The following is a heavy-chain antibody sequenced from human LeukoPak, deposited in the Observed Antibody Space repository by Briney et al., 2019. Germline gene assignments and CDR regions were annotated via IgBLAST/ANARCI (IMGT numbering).Heavy chain of an antibody. J-gene: IGHJ6*03. Sequence: GGSLRLSCAASGFPFSSYWMNWVRQAPGKGLEWVANIKQDGSEKYYVDSVKGRFTISRDNSENTLYLQMNSLRAEDTAVYYCAKGPYYDFWSGYPIIYYYYMDVWGKGTTVTVSS. CDR3: AKGPYYDFWSGYPIIYYYYMDV. V-gene: IGHV3-7*01. D-gene: IGHD3-3*01. CDR1: GFPFSSYW. CDR2: IKQDGSEK.